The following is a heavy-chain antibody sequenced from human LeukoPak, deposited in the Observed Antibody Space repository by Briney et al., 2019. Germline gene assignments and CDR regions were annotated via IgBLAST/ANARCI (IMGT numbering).Heavy chain of an antibody. J-gene: IGHJ6*02. V-gene: IGHV3-11*01. D-gene: IGHD4-17*01. Sequence: PGGSLRLSCAASGFTFSDYYMSWIRRAPGKGLEWVSYISSSGSTIYYADSVKGRFTISRGNAKNSLYLQMNSLRAEDTAVYYCARDDAATVTNYYYYGMDVWGQGTTVTVSS. CDR1: GFTFSDYY. CDR2: ISSSGSTI. CDR3: ARDDAATVTNYYYYGMDV.